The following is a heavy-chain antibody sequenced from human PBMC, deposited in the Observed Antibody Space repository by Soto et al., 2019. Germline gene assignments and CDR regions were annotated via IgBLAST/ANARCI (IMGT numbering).Heavy chain of an antibody. CDR1: GYSFTSYW. J-gene: IGHJ6*02. Sequence: PGESLKISCKGSGYSFTSYWISWVRQMPGKGLEWMGRIDPSDSYTNYSPSFQGHVTISADKSISTAYLQWSSLKASDTAMYYCASHPWGIPAAMPEYYYYYYGMDVWGQGTTVTVSS. CDR2: IDPSDSYT. CDR3: ASHPWGIPAAMPEYYYYYYGMDV. V-gene: IGHV5-10-1*01. D-gene: IGHD2-2*01.